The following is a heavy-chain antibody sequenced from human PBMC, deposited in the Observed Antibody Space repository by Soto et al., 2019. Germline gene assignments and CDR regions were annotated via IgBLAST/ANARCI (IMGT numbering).Heavy chain of an antibody. D-gene: IGHD3-10*01. Sequence: QVQLQESGPGLVKPSQTLSLTCTVSRGSVSSGGYYWSWIRQHPGKGLEWIGYIYYNGITDYNPSLNSRLIISVDTSKNQFSLILSSLTAADTAVYYCARARFYGSERTVFDFWGQGTLVTVSS. J-gene: IGHJ4*02. V-gene: IGHV4-31*03. CDR3: ARARFYGSERTVFDF. CDR2: IYYNGIT. CDR1: RGSVSSGGYY.